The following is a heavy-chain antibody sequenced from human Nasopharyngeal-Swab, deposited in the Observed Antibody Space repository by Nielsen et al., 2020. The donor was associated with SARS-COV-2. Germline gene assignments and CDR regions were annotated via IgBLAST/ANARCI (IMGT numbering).Heavy chain of an antibody. D-gene: IGHD6-13*01. V-gene: IGHV3-9*01. CDR1: GFTFDDYA. CDR2: ISWNSGSI. CDR3: AKIAAAHDYMDV. J-gene: IGHJ6*03. Sequence: GGFLRLSCAASGFTFDDYAMHWVRQAPGKGLEWVSGISWNSGSIDYADSVKGRFTISRDNAKNSLYLQMNGLRAEDTALYYCAKIAAAHDYMDVWGKGTTVTVSS.